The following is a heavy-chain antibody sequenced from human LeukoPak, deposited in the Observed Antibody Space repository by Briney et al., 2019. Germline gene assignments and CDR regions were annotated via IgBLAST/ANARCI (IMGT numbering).Heavy chain of an antibody. V-gene: IGHV4-30-4*08. CDR3: ARQNSGYANSDY. CDR2: IYYSGST. CDR1: GGSMSSGDYY. D-gene: IGHD5-12*01. J-gene: IGHJ4*02. Sequence: SQTLSLTCTVSGGSMSSGDYYWSWIRQPPGKGLEWIGYIYYSGSTYYNPSLKSRVTISVDTSKTQFSLKLSSVTAADTAVYYCARQNSGYANSDYWGQGTLVTVSS.